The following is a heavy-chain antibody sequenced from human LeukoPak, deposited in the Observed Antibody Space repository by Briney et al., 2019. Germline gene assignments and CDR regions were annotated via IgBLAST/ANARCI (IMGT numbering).Heavy chain of an antibody. CDR2: IYHQAGT. V-gene: IGHV4-59*01. CDR1: GGYMENIY. CDR3: AKIKTTFGMVTHAFDI. D-gene: IGHD3-9*01. J-gene: IGHJ3*02. Sequence: PSETLSLTCTVSGGYMENIYWHWIRQPPGKGLEWIGYIYHQAGTEYNPSLKNRVAISVDTSKNQFSLKLSSVTAADTAVYYCAKIKTTFGMVTHAFDIWGQGTIVTVSP.